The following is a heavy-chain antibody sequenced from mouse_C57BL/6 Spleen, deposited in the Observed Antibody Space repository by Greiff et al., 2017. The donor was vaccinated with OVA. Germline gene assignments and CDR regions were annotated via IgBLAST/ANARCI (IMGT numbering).Heavy chain of an antibody. J-gene: IGHJ2*01. V-gene: IGHV1-55*01. CDR1: GYTFTSYW. D-gene: IGHD3-2*02. CDR3: ARSPAQATYYFDY. CDR2: IYPGSGST. Sequence: VQLQQPGAELVKPGASVKMSCKASGYTFTSYWITCVKQRPGQGLEWIGDIYPGSGSTNYNEKFKSKATLTVDTSSSTAYMQLSSLPSEDSAVYYCARSPAQATYYFDYWGQGTTLTVSS.